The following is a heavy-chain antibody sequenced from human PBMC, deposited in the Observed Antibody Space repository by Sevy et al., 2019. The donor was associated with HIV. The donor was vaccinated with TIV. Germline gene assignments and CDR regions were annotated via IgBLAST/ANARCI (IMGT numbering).Heavy chain of an antibody. J-gene: IGHJ5*02. Sequence: ASVKVSCKASGYTFTGYYMHSVRQAPGQGLEWMGWINPNSGGTNYAQKFQGRVTMTRDTSISTAYMELSRLRSDDTAVYYCARGYCSSTSCYLLKYNWFDPWGQGTLVTVSS. CDR2: INPNSGGT. CDR3: ARGYCSSTSCYLLKYNWFDP. CDR1: GYTFTGYY. V-gene: IGHV1-2*02. D-gene: IGHD2-2*01.